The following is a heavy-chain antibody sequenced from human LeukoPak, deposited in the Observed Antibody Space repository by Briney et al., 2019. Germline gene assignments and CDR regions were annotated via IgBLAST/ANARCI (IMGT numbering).Heavy chain of an antibody. CDR3: ARAGGYASSWAY. J-gene: IGHJ4*02. CDR1: GFTFSSYW. Sequence: PGGSLRLSCAASGFTFSSYWMSWVRQAPGKGLEWVANIKQDGSEKNYVASVKGRFTISRDNAKTSLDLQMNSLRGEDTAVYYCARAGGYASSWAYWGQGTLVTVSS. D-gene: IGHD5-12*01. CDR2: IKQDGSEK. V-gene: IGHV3-7*01.